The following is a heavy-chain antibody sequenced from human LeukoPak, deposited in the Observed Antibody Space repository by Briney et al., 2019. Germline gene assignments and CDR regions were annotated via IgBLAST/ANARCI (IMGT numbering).Heavy chain of an antibody. CDR2: INAYNGNT. CDR1: GYTFPSYG. Sequence: ASVKVTCQGSGYTFPSYGYRWVRQAPGQGLEWMGLINAYNGNTNYAQKLQGRVTMTTDTSTSTAYMELRSLRSDDTAVYYCARDWGGWGSYYNPYWYFDLWGRGTLVTVSS. D-gene: IGHD3-10*01. J-gene: IGHJ2*01. V-gene: IGHV1-18*01. CDR3: ARDWGGWGSYYNPYWYFDL.